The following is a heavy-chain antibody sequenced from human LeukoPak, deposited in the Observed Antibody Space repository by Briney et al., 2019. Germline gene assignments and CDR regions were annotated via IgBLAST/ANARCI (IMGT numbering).Heavy chain of an antibody. J-gene: IGHJ6*03. CDR1: GGSISSYY. CDR3: ARTTEGGYSYGYFFYYYMDV. CDR2: IYYSGGT. V-gene: IGHV4-59*01. Sequence: SETLSLTCTVSGGSISSYYWSWIRQPPGKGLEWIGYIYYSGGTNYKSSLKSRVTISVDTSKNQFSLKLRSVTAADTAVYYCARTTEGGYSYGYFFYYYMDVWGKGTTVTISS. D-gene: IGHD5-18*01.